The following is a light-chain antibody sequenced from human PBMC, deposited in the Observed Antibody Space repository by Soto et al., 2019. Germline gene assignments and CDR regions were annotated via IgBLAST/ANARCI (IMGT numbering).Light chain of an antibody. V-gene: IGLV2-14*01. CDR3: SSYTSSNTPYV. J-gene: IGLJ1*01. CDR1: SSDVGGYNF. Sequence: QSALTQPASVSGSPGQSITISCTGSSSDVGGYNFVSWYQHYPGKAPKLILYEVTTRPSGVSSRFSGSKSGNTASLTISGLQADDEANYYCSSYTSSNTPYVFGTGTKVTVL. CDR2: EVT.